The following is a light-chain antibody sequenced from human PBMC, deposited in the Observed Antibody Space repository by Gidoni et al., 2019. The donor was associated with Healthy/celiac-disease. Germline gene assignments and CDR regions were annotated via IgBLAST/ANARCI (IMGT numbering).Light chain of an antibody. CDR2: KAS. Sequence: DIQMTQSPSTLSASVGDRVTITCRASQSISSWLAWYQQKPGKAPKLLIYKASSLESGAPSRFSGSGSGTEFTHTISSLQPDDFATYYCQQYNSYSYTFGQGTKLEIK. J-gene: IGKJ2*01. V-gene: IGKV1-5*03. CDR3: QQYNSYSYT. CDR1: QSISSW.